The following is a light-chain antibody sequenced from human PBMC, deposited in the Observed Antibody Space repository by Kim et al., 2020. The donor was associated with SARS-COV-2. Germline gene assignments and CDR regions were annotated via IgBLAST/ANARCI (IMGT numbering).Light chain of an antibody. J-gene: IGKJ2*01. V-gene: IGKV3-20*01. CDR3: QQYDTSPYT. CDR2: IAS. CDR1: QSVSSNY. Sequence: WSPGESDTLACSASQSVSSNYLARYQQRPGQAPRLLNYIASTRATGAPDRFSGSGSGTDFTLNIRRLEPEDSGVFYCQQYDTSPYTFGQGTKVDI.